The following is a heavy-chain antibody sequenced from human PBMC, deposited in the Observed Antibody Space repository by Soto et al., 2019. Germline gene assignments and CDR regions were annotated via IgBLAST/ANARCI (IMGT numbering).Heavy chain of an antibody. V-gene: IGHV3-23*01. D-gene: IGHD2-8*01. CDR1: GFTFSSYA. CDR3: AXSSTVYADAFDI. J-gene: IGHJ3*02. CDR2: ISVSGGST. Sequence: EVQLLESGGGLVQPGGSLRLSCAASGFTFSSYAMSWVRQAPGKGLEWVSTISVSGGSTYYADSVKGRFTISRDNSKNTLYLQMNSLRAEDTAXYXCAXSSTVYADAFDIWGQGTMVTVSS.